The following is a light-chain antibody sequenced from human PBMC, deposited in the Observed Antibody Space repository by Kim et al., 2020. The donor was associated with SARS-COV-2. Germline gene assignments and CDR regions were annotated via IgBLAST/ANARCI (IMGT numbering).Light chain of an antibody. CDR1: QSVDGW. V-gene: IGKV1-5*03. Sequence: DIQMNQSPSTLSAFVGNRVTITCRASQSVDGWLAWYQQKPGKAPKLLIYQASKLASGVPSRFSGSGSGTDFTLTISNLQPDDSAIYYCKKYETYWTFGPGTKVDIK. CDR2: QAS. CDR3: KKYETYWT. J-gene: IGKJ1*01.